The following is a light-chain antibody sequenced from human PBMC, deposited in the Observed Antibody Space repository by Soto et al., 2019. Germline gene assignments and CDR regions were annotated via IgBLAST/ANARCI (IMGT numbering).Light chain of an antibody. CDR3: SSYAGSNNLV. J-gene: IGLJ2*01. Sequence: QSVLTQPPSASGTPGQSVTISCTGTSSDVGGYNYVSWYQQHPGKAPKLMIYEVSTRPSGVPDLFSGSKSGNTASLTVSGLQAEDEADYYCSSYAGSNNLVFGGGTKVTV. V-gene: IGLV2-8*01. CDR2: EVS. CDR1: SSDVGGYNY.